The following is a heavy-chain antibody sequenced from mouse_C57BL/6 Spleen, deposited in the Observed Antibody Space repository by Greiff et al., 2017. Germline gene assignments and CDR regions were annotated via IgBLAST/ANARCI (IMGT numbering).Heavy chain of an antibody. V-gene: IGHV5-4*03. Sequence: EVKVVESGGGLVKPGGSLKLSCAASGFTFSSYAMSWVRQTPEKRLEWVATISDGGSYTYYPDNVKGRFTISRDNAKNNLYLQMSHLKSEDTAMYYCARYERFYAMDYWGQGTSVTVSS. D-gene: IGHD1-1*01. CDR3: ARYERFYAMDY. CDR2: ISDGGSYT. J-gene: IGHJ4*01. CDR1: GFTFSSYA.